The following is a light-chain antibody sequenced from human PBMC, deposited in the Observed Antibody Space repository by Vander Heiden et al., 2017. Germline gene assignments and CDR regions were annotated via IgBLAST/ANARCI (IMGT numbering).Light chain of an antibody. CDR2: WAS. J-gene: IGKJ1*01. V-gene: IGKV4-1*01. CDR3: QQYYNIPRT. CDR1: QSVLSSSNNKNY. Sequence: DIVMTQSPESLAEALGERATIKCKSSQSVLSSSNNKNYLTWFQQKPGQPPKLLIYWASTRESGVPDRFSGSGSGTDFTLTISSLQAEDVAVYYCQQYYNIPRTFGQGTKVEIK.